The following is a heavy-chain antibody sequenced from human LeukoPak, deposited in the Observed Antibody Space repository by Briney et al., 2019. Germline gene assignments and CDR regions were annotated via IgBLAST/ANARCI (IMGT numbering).Heavy chain of an antibody. CDR1: GYTFTSFD. CDR2: VNCDNGNT. CDR3: TRGPFLNGNAYNWFDP. V-gene: IGHV1-8*03. D-gene: IGHD1-20*01. Sequence: ASVKVSCKTSGYTFTSFDINWVRHTTGHGPEWMGWVNCDNGNTRYARKFQGRVAIARDTSTSTAYLELNNLASDDTAIYYCTRGPFLNGNAYNWFDPWGQGTLVTVSS. J-gene: IGHJ5*02.